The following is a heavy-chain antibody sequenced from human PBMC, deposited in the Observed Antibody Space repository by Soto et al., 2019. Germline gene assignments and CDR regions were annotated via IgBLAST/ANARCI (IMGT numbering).Heavy chain of an antibody. V-gene: IGHV4-34*01. J-gene: IGHJ5*02. CDR1: GGSLSGYY. CDR3: ARVARYYYGSGSYYHRARLDP. Sequence: PSETLSLTCAVYGGSLSGYYWIWIRQPPGKGLEWIGEINHSGSTNYNPSLKSRVTISVDTSKNQFSLKLSSVTAADTAVYYCARVARYYYGSGSYYHRARLDPPGQGTPVPVSA. CDR2: INHSGST. D-gene: IGHD3-10*01.